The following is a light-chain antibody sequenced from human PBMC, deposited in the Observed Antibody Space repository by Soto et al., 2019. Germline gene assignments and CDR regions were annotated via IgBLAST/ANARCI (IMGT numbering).Light chain of an antibody. CDR1: GSNIGSNT. CDR3: AAWDASLNGVI. V-gene: IGLV1-44*01. J-gene: IGLJ2*01. CDR2: SNN. Sequence: QSVLTQPPSASGTPGRRVTTSCSGSGSNIGSNTVNWYQQLPGTAPKPLIYSNNQGPSGVPNRFSGSKSGTSASLAISGLQSEDETDYYCAAWDASLNGVIFGGGTKLTVL.